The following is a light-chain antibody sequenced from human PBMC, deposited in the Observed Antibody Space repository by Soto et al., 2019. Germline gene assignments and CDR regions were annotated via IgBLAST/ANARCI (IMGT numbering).Light chain of an antibody. Sequence: DIHMTQSPSSLSASVGGRVTITCQASQDISNYLNWYQQQLGRSPQLLIYAASNLATGPPSSFSGSGSATDFTFTISRLQPEDIATYYRQQYSHLITFGQGTRREIK. CDR3: QQYSHLIT. V-gene: IGKV1-33*01. CDR2: AAS. J-gene: IGKJ5*01. CDR1: QDISNY.